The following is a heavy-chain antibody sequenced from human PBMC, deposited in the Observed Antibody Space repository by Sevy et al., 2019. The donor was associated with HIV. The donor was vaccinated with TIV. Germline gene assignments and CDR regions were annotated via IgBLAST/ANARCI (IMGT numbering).Heavy chain of an antibody. J-gene: IGHJ4*02. CDR3: VKEGGGQGGDH. V-gene: IGHV3-30*02. D-gene: IGHD3-10*01. Sequence: GSLRLSCAASGFSFSSYGMHWVRQAPGKGLEWMSYIQYDGSNKDYADSVKGRFTISRDNSKNTLYLQMNSLRVEDTAVFYCVKEGGGQGGDHWGQGTLVTVSS. CDR1: GFSFSSYG. CDR2: IQYDGSNK.